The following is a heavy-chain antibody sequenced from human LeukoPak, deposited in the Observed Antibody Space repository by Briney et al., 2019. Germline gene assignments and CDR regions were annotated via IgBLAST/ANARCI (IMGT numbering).Heavy chain of an antibody. D-gene: IGHD4-11*01. CDR1: GYTFTSYY. J-gene: IGHJ4*02. CDR2: INPSGGST. Sequence: GASVTVSCKASGYTFTSYYMHWVRQAPRQGLEWMGIINPSGGSTSYAQKFQGRVTMTRDTSTSTVYMELSSLRSEDTAVYYCARQTTARYYFDYWGQGTLVTVSS. CDR3: ARQTTARYYFDY. V-gene: IGHV1-46*01.